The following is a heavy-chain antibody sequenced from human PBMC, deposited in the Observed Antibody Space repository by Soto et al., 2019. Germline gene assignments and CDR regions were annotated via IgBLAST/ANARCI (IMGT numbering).Heavy chain of an antibody. CDR1: GFSFSDYW. CDR2: INTDGNEK. D-gene: IGHD3-16*01. V-gene: IGHV3-7*01. CDR3: ARDEPHYYAAGSYKH. J-gene: IGHJ4*02. Sequence: GGSLRLSCFGSGFSFSDYWVTWFRQVPGQGPGWVANINTDGNEKYYVDFVGGRFSISRDNAKRSVYLEMNRLRADDTSVCFCARDEPHYYAAGSYKHWGRGTLVTVSS.